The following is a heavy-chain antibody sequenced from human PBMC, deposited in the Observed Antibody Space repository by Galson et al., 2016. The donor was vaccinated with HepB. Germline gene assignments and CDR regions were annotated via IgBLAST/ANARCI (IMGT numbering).Heavy chain of an antibody. Sequence: TLSLTCTVSGGSIRSGSYYWSWIRQPAGKGLEWIGRIYTSGSTNYNPSLKSRVTISLDTSKDQFSLRLNSVTAADTAVYYCARITSGSYRPWGQGTLVTVSS. CDR3: ARITSGSYRP. J-gene: IGHJ5*02. V-gene: IGHV4-61*02. D-gene: IGHD1-26*01. CDR2: IYTSGST. CDR1: GGSIRSGSYY.